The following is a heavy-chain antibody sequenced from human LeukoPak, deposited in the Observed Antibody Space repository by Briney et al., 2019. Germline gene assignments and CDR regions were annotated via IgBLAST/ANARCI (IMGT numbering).Heavy chain of an antibody. V-gene: IGHV3-53*01. Sequence: GGSLRLSCAASGFTVSSNYMSWVRQAPGKGLEWVLGISFSGRSTNYADSVKGRFIISRDNSNNTLHLQMNSLRAEDTAVYYCAKDREKAVGATIFDHWGQGTLVTVSS. CDR2: ISFSGRST. D-gene: IGHD1-26*01. CDR3: AKDREKAVGATIFDH. J-gene: IGHJ4*02. CDR1: GFTVSSNY.